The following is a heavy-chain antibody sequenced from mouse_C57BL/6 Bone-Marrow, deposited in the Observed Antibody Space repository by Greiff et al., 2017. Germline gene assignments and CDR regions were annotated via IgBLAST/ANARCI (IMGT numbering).Heavy chain of an antibody. V-gene: IGHV5-9*04. Sequence: EVQLVESGGGLVKPGGSLKLSCAASGFTFSSYTMSWVRQTPGKRLQWVAAISGGGGNTSYPDSVKGRFPISRANDKNSRYLQISRLRSEDTAVYYCSRRVTTVLAAKYFDVWGTGTTVTVSS. J-gene: IGHJ1*03. CDR2: ISGGGGNT. CDR3: SRRVTTVLAAKYFDV. D-gene: IGHD1-1*01. CDR1: GFTFSSYT.